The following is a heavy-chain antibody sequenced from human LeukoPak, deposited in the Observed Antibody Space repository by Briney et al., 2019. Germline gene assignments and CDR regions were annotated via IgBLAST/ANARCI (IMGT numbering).Heavy chain of an antibody. CDR2: ISRSSDYI. J-gene: IGHJ5*01. D-gene: IGHD6-19*01. CDR3: VRYTSNWFEF. CDR1: GFIFSDYS. V-gene: IGHV3-21*01. Sequence: GGSLRVSCAASGFIFSDYSLNWVRQAPGKGLEWVSSISRSSDYIYYADSVKGRFTISRDNAKNSVYLQMNSLRVEDTAVYYCVRYTSNWFEFWGQGTLVTVSS.